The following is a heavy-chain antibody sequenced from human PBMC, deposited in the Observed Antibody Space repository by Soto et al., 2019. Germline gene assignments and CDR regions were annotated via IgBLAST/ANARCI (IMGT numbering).Heavy chain of an antibody. CDR1: SGSFSGYY. Sequence: KPSETLSLTCSIYSGSFSGYYWSWIRQPPGKGLEWIGEISQSGNTNYSPSLKSRVSISIDTSKKQFSLNLASVSAADTAVYYCARAPKVSGSSQTRPDFWGQGTLVTAPQ. D-gene: IGHD6-6*01. CDR2: ISQSGNT. J-gene: IGHJ4*02. V-gene: IGHV4-34*01. CDR3: ARAPKVSGSSQTRPDF.